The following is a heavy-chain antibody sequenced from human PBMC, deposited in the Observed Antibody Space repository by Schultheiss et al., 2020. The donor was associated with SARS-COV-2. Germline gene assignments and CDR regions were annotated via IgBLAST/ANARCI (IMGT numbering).Heavy chain of an antibody. V-gene: IGHV4-59*10. CDR1: GGSFSGYY. CDR3: ARGEYSSPWDWFDP. D-gene: IGHD6-6*01. CDR2: IYTSGST. Sequence: SETLSLTCAVYGGSFSGYYWSWIRQPAGKGLEWIGRIYTSGSTNYNPSLKSRVTMSADTSKNQFSLKLSSVTAADTAVYYCARGEYSSPWDWFDPWGQGTLVTVSS. J-gene: IGHJ5*02.